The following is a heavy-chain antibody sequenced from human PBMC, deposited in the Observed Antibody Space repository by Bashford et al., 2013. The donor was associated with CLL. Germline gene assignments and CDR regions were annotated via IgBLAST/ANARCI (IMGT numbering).Heavy chain of an antibody. CDR1: GGSISSSPYY. Sequence: SETLSLTCTVSGGSISSSPYYWGWIRQPPGKGLEWIGTIYSSGNTYYNPSLKSRVTISVDTSKNQFSLELSSVTAADTAVYSCARHVWATLYCSSASCYAFDIWGQGTMGHRLL. CDR3: ARHVWATLYCSSASCYAFDI. V-gene: IGHV4-39*01. CDR2: IYSSGNT. D-gene: IGHD2-2*01. J-gene: IGHJ3*02.